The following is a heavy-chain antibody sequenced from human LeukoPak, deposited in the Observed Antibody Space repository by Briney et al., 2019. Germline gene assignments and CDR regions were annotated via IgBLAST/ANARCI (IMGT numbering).Heavy chain of an antibody. V-gene: IGHV5-10-1*01. CDR3: ASTQYYYGSGSPIADFDY. CDR1: GYSFTSYW. CDR2: IDPSDSYT. Sequence: GESLKISCKGSGYSFTSYWISWVRQMPGKGLEWMGRIDPSDSYTNYSPSFQGHVTISADKSISTAYLQWSSLKASDTAMYYCASTQYYYGSGSPIADFDYRGQGTLVTVSS. D-gene: IGHD3-10*01. J-gene: IGHJ4*02.